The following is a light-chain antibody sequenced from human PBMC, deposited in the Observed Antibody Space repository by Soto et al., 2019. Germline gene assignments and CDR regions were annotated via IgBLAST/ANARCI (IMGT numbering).Light chain of an antibody. CDR1: SSDVGTYNY. J-gene: IGLJ2*01. V-gene: IGLV2-14*03. Sequence: QSALTQPASVSGSPGQSITISCTGTSSDVGTYNYVSWYQHHPGKAPKLMIYAVNNRPSGVSNRFSGSKSDNTASLTISGLQAEDEADYYCSSYTSSSTRVLFGGGTKLTVL. CDR2: AVN. CDR3: SSYTSSSTRVL.